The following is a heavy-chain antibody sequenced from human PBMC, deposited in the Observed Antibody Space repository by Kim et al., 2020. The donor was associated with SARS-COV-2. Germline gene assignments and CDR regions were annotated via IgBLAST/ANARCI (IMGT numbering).Heavy chain of an antibody. CDR2: IWYDGSNK. CDR3: AKERRKYCSGGCCHLEY. CDR1: RFTFSSYG. J-gene: IGHJ4*02. V-gene: IGHV3-33*06. D-gene: IGHD2-15*01. Sequence: GGSLILSCAASRFTFSSYGLHWVRQAPGKGLEWVAGIWYDGSNKYHADSVKGRFTISRDNSKNTLYLQMNNLRAEDTAVYYCAKERRKYCSGGCCHLEYWGQGTLVTVSS.